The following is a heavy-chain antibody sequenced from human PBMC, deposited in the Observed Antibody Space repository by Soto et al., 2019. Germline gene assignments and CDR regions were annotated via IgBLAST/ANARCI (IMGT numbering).Heavy chain of an antibody. CDR2: ISGSGGST. V-gene: IGHV3-23*01. D-gene: IGHD3-16*02. Sequence: GGSLRLSCAASGFTFSSYAMSWVRQAPGKGLEWVSAISGSGGSTYYADSVKGRFTISRDNSKNTLYLQMNSLRAEDTAVYYCASRNVVMITFGGVIVRPPGPLRTLDVWGQGTTVTGSS. J-gene: IGHJ6*02. CDR3: ASRNVVMITFGGVIVRPPGPLRTLDV. CDR1: GFTFSSYA.